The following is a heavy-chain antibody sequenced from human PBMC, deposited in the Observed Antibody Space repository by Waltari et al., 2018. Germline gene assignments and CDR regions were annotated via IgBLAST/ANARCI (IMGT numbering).Heavy chain of an antibody. Sequence: QVQLQESGPGLVKPSQTLSLTCTVSGGSISSGDYYWSWIHQPPGKGLEWIGYIYYSGSTYYNPSRKSRVTISVDTSKNQFSLKLSSVTAADTAVYYCAREVGGSYFDYWGQGTLVTVSS. D-gene: IGHD1-26*01. CDR1: GGSISSGDYY. V-gene: IGHV4-30-4*08. J-gene: IGHJ4*02. CDR3: AREVGGSYFDY. CDR2: IYYSGST.